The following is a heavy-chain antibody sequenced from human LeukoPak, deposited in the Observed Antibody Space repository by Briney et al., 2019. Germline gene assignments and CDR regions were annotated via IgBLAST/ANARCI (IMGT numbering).Heavy chain of an antibody. CDR1: GYTFTSYD. V-gene: IGHV1-8*03. Sequence: ASVKVSCKASGYTFTSYDINWVRQATGQGLEWMGWMNPNSGNTGYAQKFQDRVTFTRNTSISTAYMELSSLRSEDTAVYYCARAPSGSYYEAFDIWGQGTMVTVSS. CDR2: MNPNSGNT. J-gene: IGHJ3*02. D-gene: IGHD1-26*01. CDR3: ARAPSGSYYEAFDI.